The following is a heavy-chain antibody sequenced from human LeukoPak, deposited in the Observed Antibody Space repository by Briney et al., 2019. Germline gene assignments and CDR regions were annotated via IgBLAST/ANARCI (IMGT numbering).Heavy chain of an antibody. CDR2: IYYSGST. CDR1: GGSISSGDYY. CDR3: AGYYGGKGMFADRLDDY. V-gene: IGHV4-30-4*01. D-gene: IGHD4-17*01. Sequence: RASETLSLTCTVSGGSISSGDYYWSWIRQPPGKGLEWIGYIYYSGSTYYNPSLKSRVTISVDTSKNQFSLKLSSVTAADTAVYYCAGYYGGKGMFADRLDDYWGQGTLVTVSS. J-gene: IGHJ4*02.